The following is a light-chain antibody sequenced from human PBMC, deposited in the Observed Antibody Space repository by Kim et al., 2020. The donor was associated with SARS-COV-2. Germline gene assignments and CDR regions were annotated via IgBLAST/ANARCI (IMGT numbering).Light chain of an antibody. J-gene: IGLJ2*01. V-gene: IGLV3-1*01. Sequence: VSVSRGQTASITCSGDKLGDKYSCWYQQKPGQSPVLVIYQDSKRPSGIPERFSGSNSGNTATLTISGTQAMDEADYYCQAWDSSRVFGGGTQLTVL. CDR3: QAWDSSRV. CDR1: KLGDKY. CDR2: QDS.